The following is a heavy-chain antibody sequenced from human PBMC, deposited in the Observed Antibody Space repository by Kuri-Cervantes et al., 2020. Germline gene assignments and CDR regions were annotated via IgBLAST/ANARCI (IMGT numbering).Heavy chain of an antibody. CDR2: IYHSGST. CDR1: GGSISSGDYY. J-gene: IGHJ4*02. Sequence: SETLSLTCTVSGGSISSGDYYWSWIRQPPGKGLEWIGYIYHSGSTDYNPSLKSRVTISLDTSKNQFSLKLTSVTTADTALYYCARRFYSSGWPVFDFWGQGSLVTVSS. CDR3: ARRFYSSGWPVFDF. D-gene: IGHD6-19*01. V-gene: IGHV4-30-4*02.